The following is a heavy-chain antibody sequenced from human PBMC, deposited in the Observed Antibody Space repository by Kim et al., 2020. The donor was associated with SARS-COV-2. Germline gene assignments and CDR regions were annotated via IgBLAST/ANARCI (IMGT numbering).Heavy chain of an antibody. CDR1: GGSISSGDYY. CDR3: AGSLEWLDNWFDP. CDR2: IYYSGST. D-gene: IGHD3-3*01. V-gene: IGHV4-30-4*01. J-gene: IGHJ5*02. Sequence: SETLSLTCTVSGGSISSGDYYWSWIRQPPGKGLEWIGYIYYSGSTYYNPSLKSRVTISVDTSKNQFSLKLSSVTAADTAVYYCAGSLEWLDNWFDPWGQGTLVTVSS.